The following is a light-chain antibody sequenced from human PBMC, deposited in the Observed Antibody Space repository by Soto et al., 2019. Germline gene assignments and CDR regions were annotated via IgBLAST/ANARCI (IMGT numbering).Light chain of an antibody. CDR3: QQRSTWPT. J-gene: IGKJ5*01. V-gene: IGKV3-11*01. Sequence: EIVLTQSPATLSVSPGERATLSCRASQNINSYLAWYQLKPGQAPRLLIYDASNRATGIPARFSGSGSGTDFTLTISSLEPEDFAVYYCQQRSTWPTFGQGTRLEIK. CDR1: QNINSY. CDR2: DAS.